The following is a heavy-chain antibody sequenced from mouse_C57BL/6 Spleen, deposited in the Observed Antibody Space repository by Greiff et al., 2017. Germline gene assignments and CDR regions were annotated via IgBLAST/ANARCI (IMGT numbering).Heavy chain of an antibody. Sequence: EVKLMESGAELVKPGASVKLSCTASGFNIKDYYMHWVKQRTEQGLEWIGRIDPEDGETKYAPKFQGKATITADPSSNTAYLPLSSRTSEDTAVYYCASTVVATRYAMDYWGQGTSVTVSS. V-gene: IGHV14-2*01. CDR3: ASTVVATRYAMDY. CDR1: GFNIKDYY. CDR2: IDPEDGET. J-gene: IGHJ4*01. D-gene: IGHD1-1*01.